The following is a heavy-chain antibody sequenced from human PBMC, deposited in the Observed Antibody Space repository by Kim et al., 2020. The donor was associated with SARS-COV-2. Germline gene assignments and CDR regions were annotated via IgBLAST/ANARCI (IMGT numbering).Heavy chain of an antibody. J-gene: IGHJ6*02. CDR3: AKAVSRDGYYRVYYYYGMDV. V-gene: IGHV3-23*01. CDR2: ISGSGGST. CDR1: GFTFSSYA. D-gene: IGHD1-26*01. Sequence: GGSLRLSCAASGFTFSSYAMSWVRQAPGKGLEWVSAISGSGGSTYYADSVKGRFTISRDNSKNTLYLQMNSLRAEDTAVYYCAKAVSRDGYYRVYYYYGMDVWGQGTTVTVSS.